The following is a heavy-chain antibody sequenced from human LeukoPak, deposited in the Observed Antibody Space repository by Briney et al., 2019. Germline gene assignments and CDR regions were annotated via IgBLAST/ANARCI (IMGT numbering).Heavy chain of an antibody. J-gene: IGHJ5*02. Sequence: ASVKVSCKVSGYTFTDYYMHWVQQAPGKGLEWMGLVDPEDGGTIYAEKFQGRVTITADTSTDTAYMELSSLRSEDTAVYYCATEGCSGGSCYPTGWFDPWGQGTLVTVSS. CDR1: GYTFTDYY. D-gene: IGHD2-15*01. CDR3: ATEGCSGGSCYPTGWFDP. CDR2: VDPEDGGT. V-gene: IGHV1-69-2*01.